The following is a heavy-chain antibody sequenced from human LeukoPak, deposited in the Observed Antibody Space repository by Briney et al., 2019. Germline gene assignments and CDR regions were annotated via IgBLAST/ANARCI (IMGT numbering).Heavy chain of an antibody. CDR1: GYTFTGYY. Sequence: ASVKVSCKASGYTFTGYYMHWVRQAPGQGLEWMGWINPNSGGTNYAQKFQGWVTMTRDTSISTAYMELSRLRSDDTAVYYCARVGENYYDSSGYGDDAFDIWGQGTMVTVSS. D-gene: IGHD3-22*01. CDR2: INPNSGGT. V-gene: IGHV1-2*04. CDR3: ARVGENYYDSSGYGDDAFDI. J-gene: IGHJ3*02.